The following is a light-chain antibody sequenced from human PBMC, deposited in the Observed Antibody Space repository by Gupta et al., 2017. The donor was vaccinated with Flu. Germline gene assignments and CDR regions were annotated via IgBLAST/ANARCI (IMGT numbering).Light chain of an antibody. CDR2: GAS. Sequence: IVFTQSPVTLSLSPGERDTLSCRASQSVSSSYLAWYQQKPGQAPRLLIYGASSRANGIPDRFSGSGSGTEFTLTISRLEPEDFAAYYCHQDCSSPLTFGGGTKLEIK. V-gene: IGKV3-20*01. CDR3: HQDCSSPLT. CDR1: QSVSSSY. J-gene: IGKJ4*01.